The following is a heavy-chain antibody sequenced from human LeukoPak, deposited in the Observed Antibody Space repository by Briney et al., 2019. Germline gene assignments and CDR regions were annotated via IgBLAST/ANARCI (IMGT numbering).Heavy chain of an antibody. CDR1: GFTFSSYT. D-gene: IGHD3-22*01. CDR3: ARDDFYDSSGYLSPLYYYYGMDV. Sequence: GGSLRLSCAASGFTFSSYTIHWVRQPPGKGLEWVAVISFDGSNKYYADSVKGRFTISRDSSKNTLYLQMNSLRAEDTAVYYCARDDFYDSSGYLSPLYYYYGMDVWGQGTTVTVSS. CDR2: ISFDGSNK. V-gene: IGHV3-30-3*01. J-gene: IGHJ6*02.